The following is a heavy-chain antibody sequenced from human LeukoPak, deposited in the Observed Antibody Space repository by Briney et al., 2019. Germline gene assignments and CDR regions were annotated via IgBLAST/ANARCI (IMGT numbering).Heavy chain of an antibody. Sequence: SETLSLTCTVSGGSISSGGYYWSWIRQHPGKGLEWIGYIYYSGSTYYNPSLKSRVTISVDTSKNQFSLKLSSVTAADTAVYYCARAAVDYYDSSGYPFDYWGQGTLVTVSS. J-gene: IGHJ4*02. V-gene: IGHV4-31*03. CDR1: GGSISSGGYY. CDR3: ARAAVDYYDSSGYPFDY. CDR2: IYYSGST. D-gene: IGHD3-22*01.